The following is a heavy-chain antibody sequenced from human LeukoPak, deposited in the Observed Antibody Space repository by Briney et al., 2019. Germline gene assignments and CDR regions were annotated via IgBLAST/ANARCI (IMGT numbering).Heavy chain of an antibody. Sequence: ASVKVSCKASGYTFTGYYMHWVRQAPGQGLEWRGWINPNSGGTNYAQKFQGRVTMTRATSISTAYMELSRLRSDDTAVYYCASFMHSSSSPSYYMDVWGKGTTVTVSS. V-gene: IGHV1-2*02. D-gene: IGHD6-6*01. J-gene: IGHJ6*03. CDR2: INPNSGGT. CDR1: GYTFTGYY. CDR3: ASFMHSSSSPSYYMDV.